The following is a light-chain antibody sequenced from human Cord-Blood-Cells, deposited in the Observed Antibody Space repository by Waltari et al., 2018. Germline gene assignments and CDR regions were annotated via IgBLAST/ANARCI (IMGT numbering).Light chain of an antibody. Sequence: DIVMTQSPHSLAVSLGERATINCKSSQSVLYSSNNKNYLAWYQQKPGQPPKLLIYWTSTRESGVPDRFSGSGSGTDFTLTISSLQAEDVAVYYCQKYYSTPFTFGPGTKVDIK. CDR1: QSVLYSSNNKNY. V-gene: IGKV4-1*01. CDR2: WTS. J-gene: IGKJ3*01. CDR3: QKYYSTPFT.